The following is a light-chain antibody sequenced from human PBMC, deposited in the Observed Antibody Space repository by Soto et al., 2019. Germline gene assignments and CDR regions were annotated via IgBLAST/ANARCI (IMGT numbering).Light chain of an antibody. CDR1: QTIISSY. CDR3: QHYGSSPPIT. J-gene: IGKJ5*01. Sequence: EIVLTQSPGTLSLSPGARDTLSCRTSQTIISSYLAWYQQKPGQAPRLLIYSASSRATGIPDRFSGSGSGTDFTLTISRLEPEDFAVYYCQHYGSSPPITFGQGTRLEIK. CDR2: SAS. V-gene: IGKV3-20*01.